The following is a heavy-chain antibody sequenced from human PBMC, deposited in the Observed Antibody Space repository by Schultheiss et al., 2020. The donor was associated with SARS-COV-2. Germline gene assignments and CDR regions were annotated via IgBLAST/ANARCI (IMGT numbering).Heavy chain of an antibody. CDR2: IKSKTDGGTT. CDR1: GFTFNNAW. J-gene: IGHJ6*02. D-gene: IGHD3-3*01. CDR3: ARDAPQLEWPNYYGMDV. Sequence: GGSLRLSCAASGFTFNNAWMNWVRQAPGKGLEWIGRIKSKTDGGTTDYAAPVKGRFTISRDDSANTLYLQMNSLKTEDTAVYYCARDAPQLEWPNYYGMDVWGQGTTVTVSS. V-gene: IGHV3-15*07.